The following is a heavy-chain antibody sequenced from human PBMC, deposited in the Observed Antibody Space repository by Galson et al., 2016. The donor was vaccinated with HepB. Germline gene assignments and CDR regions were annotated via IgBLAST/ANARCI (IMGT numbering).Heavy chain of an antibody. CDR2: ISGRGGST. J-gene: IGHJ6*02. V-gene: IGHV3-23*01. Sequence: LRLSCAASGFTFSCYAMSWVRQAPGKGLEWVSVISGRGGSTYYADSVKGRFTISRDNSKNTLYLQMNSLRAEDTAVYYCAKEPRDYFMAKSGMDVWGQGTTVGVSS. CDR3: AKEPRDYFMAKSGMDV. D-gene: IGHD5-12*01. CDR1: GFTFSCYA.